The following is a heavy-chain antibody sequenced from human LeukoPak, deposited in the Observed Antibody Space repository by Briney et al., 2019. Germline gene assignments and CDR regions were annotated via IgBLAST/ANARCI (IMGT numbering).Heavy chain of an antibody. CDR1: GYTFTSYG. V-gene: IGHV1-18*01. D-gene: IGHD3-22*01. CDR3: ARDTYYDSSGQNWFDP. CDR2: ISAYNGNT. J-gene: IGHJ5*02. Sequence: ASVKVSCKASGYTFTSYGISWVRPAPGQGLAWLGWISAYNGNTNYAQKLQGRVTMTTDTSTSTAYMELRSLRSDDTAVYYCARDTYYDSSGQNWFDPWGQGTLVTVSS.